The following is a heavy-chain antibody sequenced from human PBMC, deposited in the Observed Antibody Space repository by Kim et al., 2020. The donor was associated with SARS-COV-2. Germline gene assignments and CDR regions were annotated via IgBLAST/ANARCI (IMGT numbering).Heavy chain of an antibody. Sequence: RFTSSRDNSKNTLYLQMNSLRAEDTAVYYCARRIAVAGTLAYYYYYGMDVWGQGTTVTVSS. V-gene: IGHV3-30*07. D-gene: IGHD6-19*01. J-gene: IGHJ6*02. CDR3: ARRIAVAGTLAYYYYYGMDV.